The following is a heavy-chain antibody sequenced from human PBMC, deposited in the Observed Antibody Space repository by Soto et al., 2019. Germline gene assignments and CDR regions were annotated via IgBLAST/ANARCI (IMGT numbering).Heavy chain of an antibody. CDR1: GFTFSSYG. V-gene: IGHV3-30*18. J-gene: IGHJ5*02. Sequence: HPGGSLRLSCAASGFTFSSYGMHWVRQAPGKGLEWVAVISYDGSNKYYADSVKGRFTISRDNSKNTLYLQMNSLRAEDTAVYYCAKAPGIVLVPAANFWPPFGFDPWGQGTLVTVSS. D-gene: IGHD2-2*01. CDR3: AKAPGIVLVPAANFWPPFGFDP. CDR2: ISYDGSNK.